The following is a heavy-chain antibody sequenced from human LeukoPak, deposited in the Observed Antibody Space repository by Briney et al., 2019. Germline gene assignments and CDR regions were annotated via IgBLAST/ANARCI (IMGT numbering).Heavy chain of an antibody. J-gene: IGHJ4*02. CDR3: ASIDTAIIRTDY. D-gene: IGHD5-18*01. CDR2: IYYSGST. CDR1: GGSISSYY. Sequence: SETLSLTCTVSGGSISSYYWSWIRQPPGKGLEWIGYIYYSGSTNYNPSLKSRVTISVDTSKNQFSLKLSSVTAADTAVYCCASIDTAIIRTDYWGQGTLVTVSS. V-gene: IGHV4-59*08.